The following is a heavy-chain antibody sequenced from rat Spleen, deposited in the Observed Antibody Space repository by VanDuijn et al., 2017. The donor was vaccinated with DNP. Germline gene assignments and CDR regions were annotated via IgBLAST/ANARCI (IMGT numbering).Heavy chain of an antibody. Sequence: EVQLVESGGGLVQPGRSLKLSCAASGFTFSDYNMAWVRQAPKKGLEWVATIIYDGTTTYYGDSVKGRFTISRDNAKSTLYLQMDSLRSEDTATYYCKRYLRYYSAMAAWGQGTSVTVSS. CDR2: IIYDGTTT. D-gene: IGHD2-1*01. CDR1: GFTFSDYN. J-gene: IGHJ4*01. CDR3: KRYLRYYSAMAA. V-gene: IGHV5-7*01.